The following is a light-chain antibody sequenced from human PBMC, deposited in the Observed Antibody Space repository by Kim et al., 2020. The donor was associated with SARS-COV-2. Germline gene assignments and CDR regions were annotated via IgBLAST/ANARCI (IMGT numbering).Light chain of an antibody. CDR2: DAS. CDR1: QCVNYY. Sequence: GESTSASRRGNQCVNYYVSWLQHPAGQPPRLLHYDASIRTTGTPARFSSSGSGTDFPPTISSLPAEDVAFYYRHQHSNRPLTFGGGTKVDIK. CDR3: HQHSNRPLT. J-gene: IGKJ4*02. V-gene: IGKV3-11*01.